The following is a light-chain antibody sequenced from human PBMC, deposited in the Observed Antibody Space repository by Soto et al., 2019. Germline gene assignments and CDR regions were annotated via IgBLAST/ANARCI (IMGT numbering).Light chain of an antibody. V-gene: IGKV3-11*01. Sequence: EIVLTQSPATLSLSPGERATLSCRASQSVSSYLAWYQQKLGQAPTLLIYDASNRATGIPARFSGSGSGTDFTLTISSLEPEDFAVYYCQQRSNSPRTFGHGTKLEIK. CDR3: QQRSNSPRT. CDR2: DAS. J-gene: IGKJ2*01. CDR1: QSVSSY.